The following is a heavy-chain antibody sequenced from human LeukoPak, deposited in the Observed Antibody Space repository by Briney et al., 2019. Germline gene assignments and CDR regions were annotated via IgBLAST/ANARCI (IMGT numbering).Heavy chain of an antibody. V-gene: IGHV4-61*01. CDR2: IYYSGST. CDR1: GGSVSSGSYY. J-gene: IGHJ4*02. Sequence: PSETLSLTCTVSGGSVSSGSYYWSWIRQPPGKGLEWIRYIYYSGSTNYNPSLKSRVTISVDRSKNQFSLKLSSVTAADTAVYYCARVNGCGGDCYVFDYWGQGTLVTVSS. D-gene: IGHD2-21*02. CDR3: ARVNGCGGDCYVFDY.